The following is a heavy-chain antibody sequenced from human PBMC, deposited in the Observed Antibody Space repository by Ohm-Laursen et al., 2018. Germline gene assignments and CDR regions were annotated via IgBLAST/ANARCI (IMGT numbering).Heavy chain of an antibody. CDR2: IYYSGST. CDR3: ALNAAQAGPFDI. V-gene: IGHV4-59*01. J-gene: IGHJ3*02. D-gene: IGHD6-13*01. CDR1: GGSISSYY. Sequence: PSQTLSLTCTVSGGSISSYYWSWIRQPPGKGLEWIGYIYYSGSTNYNPSLKSRVTISVDTSKNQFSLKLSSVTAADTAVYYCALNAAQAGPFDIWGQGTMVTVSS.